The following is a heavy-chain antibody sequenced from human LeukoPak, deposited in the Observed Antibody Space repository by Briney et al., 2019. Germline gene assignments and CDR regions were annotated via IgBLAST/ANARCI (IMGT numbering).Heavy chain of an antibody. CDR2: IIPILGIA. J-gene: IGHJ4*02. CDR3: ARNLVGATPFDY. D-gene: IGHD1-26*01. CDR1: GYTFTGYY. Sequence: SVKVSCKASGYTFTGYYMHWVRQTPGQGLEWMGRIIPILGIANYAQKFQGRVTITADKSTSTAYMELSSLRSEDTAVYYCARNLVGATPFDYWGQGTLVTVSS. V-gene: IGHV1-69*02.